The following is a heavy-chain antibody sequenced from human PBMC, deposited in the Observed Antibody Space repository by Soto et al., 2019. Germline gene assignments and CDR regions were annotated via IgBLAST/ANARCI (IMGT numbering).Heavy chain of an antibody. D-gene: IGHD4-4*01. V-gene: IGHV1-69*04. CDR1: GGTFSTYT. J-gene: IGHJ5*02. CDR2: IIPIIGII. Sequence: SVKVSCTASGGTFSTYTITWVRQAPGQGLEWMGRIIPIIGIINYAQKFQGRVTISADKFTGTAYMELTGLRSDDTAVYYCAGDPDSHYNDSHASSYPWGQGTLVTVS. CDR3: AGDPDSHYNDSHASSYP.